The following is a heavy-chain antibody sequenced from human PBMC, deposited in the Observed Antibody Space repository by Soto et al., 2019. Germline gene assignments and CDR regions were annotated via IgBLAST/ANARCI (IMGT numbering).Heavy chain of an antibody. V-gene: IGHV3-23*01. D-gene: IGHD3-9*01. Sequence: EVHLLESGGGLVQPGVSLRLSCAASGFTFSSYAMSWVRQAPGKGLEWVSAISGSRGSTYYADSVKGRFTISRDNFKNTLYLQMNSLRAEDTAVYYCAKDDFDHDKDYYDYYRDVWGKGTTVTVSS. J-gene: IGHJ6*03. CDR2: ISGSRGST. CDR1: GFTFSSYA. CDR3: AKDDFDHDKDYYDYYRDV.